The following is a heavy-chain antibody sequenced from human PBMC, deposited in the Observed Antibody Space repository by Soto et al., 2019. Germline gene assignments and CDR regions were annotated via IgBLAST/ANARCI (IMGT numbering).Heavy chain of an antibody. J-gene: IGHJ2*01. Sequence: PSETLSLTXTVSGGSISSSSYYWGWIRQPPGKGLEWIGSIYYSGSTYYNPSLESRVTISVDTSKNQFSLKLSSVTAADTAVYYCARRLAFYWYFDLWGRGTLVTVSS. V-gene: IGHV4-39*01. D-gene: IGHD6-6*01. CDR2: IYYSGST. CDR1: GGSISSSSYY. CDR3: ARRLAFYWYFDL.